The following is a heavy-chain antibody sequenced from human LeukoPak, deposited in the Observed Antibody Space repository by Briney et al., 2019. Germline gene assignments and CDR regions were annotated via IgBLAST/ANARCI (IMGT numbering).Heavy chain of an antibody. CDR2: INPSGCSK. CDR3: ARGMSMITFGGVIAPDFDY. J-gene: IGHJ4*02. Sequence: GASVKVSFKASGYTFTSYYMHWVRQPPGQGLEGMGIINPSGCSKSYAQKFQGRVTMTRDTSTSTVYMELSSLRSEDTAVYYCARGMSMITFGGVIAPDFDYWGQGTLVTVSS. V-gene: IGHV1-46*01. CDR1: GYTFTSYY. D-gene: IGHD3-16*02.